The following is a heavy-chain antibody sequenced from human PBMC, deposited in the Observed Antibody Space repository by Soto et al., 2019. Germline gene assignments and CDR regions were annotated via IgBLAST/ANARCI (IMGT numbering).Heavy chain of an antibody. CDR2: ISGSGDRT. J-gene: IGHJ4*02. D-gene: IGHD6-6*01. Sequence: GGSLRLSCAASGFTFSNYAMSWVRQAPGKGLEWVSAISGSGDRTYYADSVKGRFTISRDNSKNTLYLQINSLRAEDTAFYYCAKDLRRGSSITDYWGQGTLVTVSS. CDR3: AKDLRRGSSITDY. CDR1: GFTFSNYA. V-gene: IGHV3-23*01.